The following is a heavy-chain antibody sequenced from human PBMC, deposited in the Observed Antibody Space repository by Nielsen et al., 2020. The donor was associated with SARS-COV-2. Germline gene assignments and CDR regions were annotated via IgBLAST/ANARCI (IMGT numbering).Heavy chain of an antibody. D-gene: IGHD6-19*01. CDR2: INPSGGRT. Sequence: ASVKVSCKTSGYTFTSYYIQWVRQAPGQGLEWMGKINPSGGRTTYAQKFQGRVTMTRDTSTSTVYMELSSLRSEDTAVFYCARDSTAYSSGWWDSWGQGTLVTVSS. CDR3: ARDSTAYSSGWWDS. J-gene: IGHJ5*01. V-gene: IGHV1-46*01. CDR1: GYTFTSYY.